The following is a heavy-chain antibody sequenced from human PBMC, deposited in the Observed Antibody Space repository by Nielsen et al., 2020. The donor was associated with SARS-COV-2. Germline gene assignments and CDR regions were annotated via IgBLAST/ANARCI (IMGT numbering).Heavy chain of an antibody. CDR3: AKLSSGWPDDAFDI. V-gene: IGHV3-9*01. D-gene: IGHD6-19*01. Sequence: SLKISCAASGFTFSNYWMHWVRQAPGKGLEWVSGISWNSGSIGYADSVKGRFTISRDNAKNSLYLQMNSLRAEDTALYYCAKLSSGWPDDAFDIWGQGTMVTVSS. CDR2: ISWNSGSI. CDR1: GFTFSNYW. J-gene: IGHJ3*02.